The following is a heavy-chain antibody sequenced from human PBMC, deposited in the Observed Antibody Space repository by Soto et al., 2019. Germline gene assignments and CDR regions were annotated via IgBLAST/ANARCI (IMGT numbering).Heavy chain of an antibody. J-gene: IGHJ4*02. CDR1: GGNSNSYS. CDR3: ARDWTQISRGGFFDS. CDR2: IAPLSGTP. D-gene: IGHD2-15*01. V-gene: IGHV1-69*06. Sequence: QVRLVQSGAEVKKPGSSVKLSCKVSGGNSNSYSIAWVRQAPGQGLQWLGTIAPLSGTPNHAQQFQARVSITADTSTNTPYLELSSLRSEDTAIYYCARDWTQISRGGFFDSWGQGRLVTISS.